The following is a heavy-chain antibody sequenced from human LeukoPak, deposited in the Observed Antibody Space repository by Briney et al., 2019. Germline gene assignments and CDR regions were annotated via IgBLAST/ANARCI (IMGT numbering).Heavy chain of an antibody. CDR1: GFTFGAYS. D-gene: IGHD6-13*01. J-gene: IGHJ4*02. V-gene: IGHV3-48*01. Sequence: GGSLRLSCAASGFTFGAYSMDWVRQAPGKGLEWISYISSDGQNIYYADSVKGRFTISRDNSKNTLYLQMNSLRAEDTAVYYCAKCRRIAAGGGFDYWGQGTLVTVSS. CDR2: ISSDGQNI. CDR3: AKCRRIAAGGGFDY.